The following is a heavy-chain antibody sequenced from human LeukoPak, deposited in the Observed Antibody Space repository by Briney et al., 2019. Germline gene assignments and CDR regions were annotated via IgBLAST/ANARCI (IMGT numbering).Heavy chain of an antibody. CDR3: ARSTSGYEIDY. CDR2: MCYSGST. Sequence: PSETLSLTCTVSGGSIGGYFWSWIRQPPGKGLEWIGYMCYSGSTNYNPSLKSRVTISVDTSKNQFSLKLSSVTAADTAVYYCARSTSGYEIDYWGQGTLVTVSS. V-gene: IGHV4-59*01. J-gene: IGHJ4*02. CDR1: GGSIGGYF. D-gene: IGHD5-12*01.